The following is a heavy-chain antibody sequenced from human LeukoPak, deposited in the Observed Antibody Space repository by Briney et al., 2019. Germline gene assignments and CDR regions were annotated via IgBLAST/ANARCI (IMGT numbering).Heavy chain of an antibody. CDR3: ARSSSGYWIDY. CDR2: SSAYNGNT. Sequence: EASVKVSCKSSGYTFTSYGISWVRQAPGQGLEWMGWSSAYNGNTNYAQKLQGRVTITTDTSTSKDYMELRSLRSDDTAVYYCARSSSGYWIDYWGQGTLVTVSS. J-gene: IGHJ4*02. D-gene: IGHD3-22*01. V-gene: IGHV1-18*01. CDR1: GYTFTSYG.